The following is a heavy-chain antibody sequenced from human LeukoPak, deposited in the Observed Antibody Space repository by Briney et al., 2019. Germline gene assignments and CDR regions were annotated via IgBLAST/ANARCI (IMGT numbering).Heavy chain of an antibody. CDR1: GGSISTYY. V-gene: IGHV4-59*01. D-gene: IGHD3-10*01. CDR2: IYYSGTT. Sequence: SETLSLTCTVSGGSISTYYWSWLRQPPGKGREWIGFIYYSGTTNYNPSLKSRVTISVDTSKTQFSLKLSSVTAADTAVYYCARDMVRGVIEYAFDIGGQGTMVTVSS. J-gene: IGHJ3*02. CDR3: ARDMVRGVIEYAFDI.